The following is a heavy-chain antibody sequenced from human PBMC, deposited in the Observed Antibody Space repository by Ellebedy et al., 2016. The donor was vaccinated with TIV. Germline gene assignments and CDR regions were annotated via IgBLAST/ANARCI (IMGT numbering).Heavy chain of an antibody. Sequence: PGGSLRLSCAASGFTFSTFAMSWVRQAPGKELEWVSTLTGTGGGDNTYYADSVRGRFTISRDDSKNTLYLQMNSLRAEDTAVYYCAKDDDVSVRIRFDPWGQGTLVTVSS. CDR1: GFTFSTFA. CDR3: AKDDDVSVRIRFDP. D-gene: IGHD3-16*01. CDR2: LTGTGGGDNT. V-gene: IGHV3-23*01. J-gene: IGHJ5*02.